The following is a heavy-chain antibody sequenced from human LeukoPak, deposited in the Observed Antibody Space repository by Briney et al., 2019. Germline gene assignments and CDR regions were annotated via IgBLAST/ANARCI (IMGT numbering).Heavy chain of an antibody. V-gene: IGHV4-59*01. CDR1: GGSISSYY. Sequence: SETLSLTCSVSGGSISSYYWSWIRQPPGKGLEWIGYIYYSGGTNYNPSLKSRVTISVDTSKNQFSLKLSSVTAADTAVYYCARGVVAAKGGAFDIWGQGTMVTVSS. CDR3: ARGVVAAKGGAFDI. CDR2: IYYSGGT. J-gene: IGHJ3*02. D-gene: IGHD2-15*01.